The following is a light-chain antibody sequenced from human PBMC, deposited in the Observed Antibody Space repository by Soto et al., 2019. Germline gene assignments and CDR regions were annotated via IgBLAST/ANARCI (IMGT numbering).Light chain of an antibody. J-gene: IGKJ4*01. CDR3: QQYGSSPLT. V-gene: IGKV3-20*01. CDR2: DAS. Sequence: EIVLTQSPATLSLSPGERATLSCRASQSVSSYLAWYQQKPGQAPRLLIYDASNRATGIPERFSGRGSGTDCTLTINRLEPEDFAVYFCQQYGSSPLTFGGGTKVEIK. CDR1: QSVSSY.